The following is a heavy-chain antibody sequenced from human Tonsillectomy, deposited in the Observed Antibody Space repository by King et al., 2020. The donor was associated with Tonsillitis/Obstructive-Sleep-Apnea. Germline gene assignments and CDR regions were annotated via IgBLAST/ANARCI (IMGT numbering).Heavy chain of an antibody. J-gene: IGHJ4*02. V-gene: IGHV4-39*01. D-gene: IGHD5-18*01. CDR1: GGSISSSSYY. CDR2: IYYSGST. CDR3: ASGVLRGYSYGYGY. Sequence: LQLQESGPGLVKPSETLSLTCTFSGGSISSSSYYWGWICQPPGKGLEWIGSIYYSGSTFYNPSLKSRVTISVDTSKNQFSLKLSSVTAADTAVYYCASGVLRGYSYGYGYWGQGTLVTVSS.